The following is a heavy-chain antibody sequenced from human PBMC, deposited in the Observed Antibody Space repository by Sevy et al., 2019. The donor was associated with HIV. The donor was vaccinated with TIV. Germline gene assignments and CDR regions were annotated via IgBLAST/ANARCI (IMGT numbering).Heavy chain of an antibody. Sequence: ASVKVSCKASGGPLNTYAITWIRQAPGQGLEWMGGIIPLFGTTNYAQKFQGRVTITADESRTTAYLEVSSLRSEDTAVYYCASEVGGSVQLERLTSYYGVDVWGQGTTVTVSS. J-gene: IGHJ6*02. D-gene: IGHD1-1*01. CDR2: IIPLFGTT. CDR3: ASEVGGSVQLERLTSYYGVDV. CDR1: GGPLNTYA. V-gene: IGHV1-69*13.